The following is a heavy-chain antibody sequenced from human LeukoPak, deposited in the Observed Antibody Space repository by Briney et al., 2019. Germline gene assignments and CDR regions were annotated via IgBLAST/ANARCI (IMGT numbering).Heavy chain of an antibody. CDR2: ISYTGTYI. CDR1: AFSLNAYN. V-gene: IGHV3-21*04. Sequence: GGSLRLSCAASAFSLNAYNMNWVRQAPGKGLEWVSSISYTGTYIYYADSVKGRFTISRDNAQNSLYLQMNSLRAEDTAIYYCVRDRAAPDSWGQGTLVTVSS. J-gene: IGHJ4*02. D-gene: IGHD3-10*01. CDR3: VRDRAAPDS.